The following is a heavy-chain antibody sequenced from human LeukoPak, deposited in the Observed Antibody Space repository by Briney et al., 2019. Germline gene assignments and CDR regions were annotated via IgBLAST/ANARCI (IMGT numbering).Heavy chain of an antibody. CDR3: AQSRKGYSYGYFAY. J-gene: IGHJ4*02. CDR2: ISYDGSNK. CDR1: GFTFSSYA. Sequence: PGGSLGLSCAASGFTFSSYAMHWVRQAPGKGLEWVAVISYDGSNKYYADSVKGRFTISRDNSKNTLYLQMNSLRAEDTAVYYCAQSRKGYSYGYFAYWGQGTLVTVSS. D-gene: IGHD5-18*01. V-gene: IGHV3-30-3*01.